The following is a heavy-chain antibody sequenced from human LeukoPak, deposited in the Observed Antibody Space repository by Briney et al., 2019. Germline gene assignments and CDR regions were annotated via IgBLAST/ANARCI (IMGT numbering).Heavy chain of an antibody. D-gene: IGHD2-2*01. Sequence: PSETLSLTRTVSGGSISSSSYYWGWIRQPPGKGLEWIGSIYYSGSTYYNPSLKSRVTISVDTSKNQFSLKLSSVTAADTAVYYCASLPGYCSSTSCWGSDYYYYYMDVWGKGTTVTVSS. CDR3: ASLPGYCSSTSCWGSDYYYYYMDV. V-gene: IGHV4-39*01. J-gene: IGHJ6*03. CDR1: GGSISSSSYY. CDR2: IYYSGST.